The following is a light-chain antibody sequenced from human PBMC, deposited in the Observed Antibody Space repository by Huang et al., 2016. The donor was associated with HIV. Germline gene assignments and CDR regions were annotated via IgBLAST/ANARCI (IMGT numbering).Light chain of an antibody. J-gene: IGKJ1*01. CDR2: GAS. Sequence: EIVLTQSPGTLSLSPGEAATVSCRANESVRSTYLAWYRQSGGQAPRLIIYGASNSATGIPDRFSGSGSGTDFTLTISRLEPEDFAVYYCQQYGTSPWTFGQGTKVEIK. CDR1: ESVRSTY. CDR3: QQYGTSPWT. V-gene: IGKV3-20*01.